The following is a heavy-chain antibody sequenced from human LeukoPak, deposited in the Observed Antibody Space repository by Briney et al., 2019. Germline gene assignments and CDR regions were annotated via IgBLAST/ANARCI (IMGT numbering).Heavy chain of an antibody. J-gene: IGHJ4*02. V-gene: IGHV4-39*01. Sequence: PSETLSLTCTVSVGSISISSYYWGWIRQPPGKGLEWIGSIYYSGSTYYNPSLKSRVTISVDTSKNQFSLKLSSVTAADTAVYYCARLGVGALYFDYWGQGTLVTVSS. CDR2: IYYSGST. D-gene: IGHD1-26*01. CDR1: VGSISISSYY. CDR3: ARLGVGALYFDY.